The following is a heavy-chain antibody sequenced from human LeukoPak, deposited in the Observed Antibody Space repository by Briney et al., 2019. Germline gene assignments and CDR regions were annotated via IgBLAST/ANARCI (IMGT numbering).Heavy chain of an antibody. CDR3: ARIPYGSGSYYGMDV. V-gene: IGHV2-70*11. Sequence: SGPTLVKPTQTLTLTCTFSGFSLSTSGMCVSWIRQPPGKALEWLARIDWDDDKYYSTSLKTRLTISKDTSKNQVVLTMTNMDPVDTATYYCARIPYGSGSYYGMDVWGQGTTVTVSS. CDR2: IDWDDDK. D-gene: IGHD3-10*01. J-gene: IGHJ6*02. CDR1: GFSLSTSGMC.